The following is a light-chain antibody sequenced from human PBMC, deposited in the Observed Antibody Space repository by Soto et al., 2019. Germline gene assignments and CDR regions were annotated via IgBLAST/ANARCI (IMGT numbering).Light chain of an antibody. J-gene: IGKJ1*01. Sequence: IVLTQSPVTLALSPGERAVLSCRASQSVSTSLAWYRHKPGQAPRLFIYDASKRAPGIPARFSGSGSGTDFTLTISSLEPEDFAVYYCQVRDVWPSFGQGTKVEI. CDR1: QSVSTS. CDR3: QVRDVWPS. V-gene: IGKV3-11*01. CDR2: DAS.